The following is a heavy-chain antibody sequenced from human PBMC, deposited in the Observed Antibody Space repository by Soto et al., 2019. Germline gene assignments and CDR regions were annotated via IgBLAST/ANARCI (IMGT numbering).Heavy chain of an antibody. CDR3: ARLVRIGGNYEGQAFDT. J-gene: IGHJ3*02. D-gene: IGHD4-4*01. V-gene: IGHV4-39*01. CDR2: SDYSGST. Sequence: GSLSLSCAGSGVSFSGYGLCWFIRAPPGRGLSLFGSSDYSGSTYYNPSLKSRLTISIDTSKNQFSLKLNSVTAADTAFYYCARLVRIGGNYEGQAFDTWGQGTLVT. CDR1: GVSFSGYGLC.